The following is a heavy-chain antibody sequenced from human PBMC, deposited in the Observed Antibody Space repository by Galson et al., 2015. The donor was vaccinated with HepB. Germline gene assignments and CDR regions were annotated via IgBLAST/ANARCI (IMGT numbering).Heavy chain of an antibody. D-gene: IGHD6-13*01. CDR3: AREVEAAAGRWFDP. V-gene: IGHV1-69*06. Sequence: SVKVSCKASGGTFSSYGISWVRQAPGQGLEWMGGIIPIFGTANYAQKFQGRVTITADKSTSTAYMELSSLRSEDTAVYYCAREVEAAAGRWFDPWGQGTLVTVSS. CDR1: GGTFSSYG. J-gene: IGHJ5*02. CDR2: IIPIFGTA.